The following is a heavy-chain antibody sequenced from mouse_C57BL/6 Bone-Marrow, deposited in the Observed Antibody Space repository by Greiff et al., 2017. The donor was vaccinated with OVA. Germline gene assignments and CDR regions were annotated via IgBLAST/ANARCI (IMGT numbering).Heavy chain of an antibody. CDR2: IYPRSGNT. CDR3: AREGLGGLFDY. V-gene: IGHV1-81*01. Sequence: QVQLQQSGAELARPGASVKLSCKASGYTFTSYGISWVKQRTGQGLEWIGEIYPRSGNTYYNEKFKGKATLTADKSSSTAYMELRSLTYEDSAVYVCAREGLGGLFDYWGQGTTLTVSS. J-gene: IGHJ2*01. D-gene: IGHD1-1*02. CDR1: GYTFTSYG.